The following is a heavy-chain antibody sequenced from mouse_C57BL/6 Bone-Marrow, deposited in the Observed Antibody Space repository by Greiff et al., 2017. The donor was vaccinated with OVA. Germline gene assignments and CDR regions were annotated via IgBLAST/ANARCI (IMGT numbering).Heavy chain of an antibody. CDR2: INPSSGYT. CDR3: ARPAAYYDGRGGFAY. Sequence: QVQLQQSGAELAKPGASVKLSCKASGYTFTSYWMHWVKQRPGQGLEWIGYINPSSGYTKYNQKFKDKATLTADKSSSTAYMQLSSLTYEDSAVDYGARPAAYYDGRGGFAYWGQGTLVTVSA. D-gene: IGHD1-1*01. J-gene: IGHJ3*01. CDR1: GYTFTSYW. V-gene: IGHV1-7*01.